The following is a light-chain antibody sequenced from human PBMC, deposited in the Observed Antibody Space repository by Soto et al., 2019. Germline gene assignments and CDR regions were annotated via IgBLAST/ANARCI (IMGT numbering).Light chain of an antibody. V-gene: IGLV7-46*01. CDR2: DTN. CDR1: FGAVTKDNY. Sequence: QAVVTQEPSLTVSSGGTVTLTCGSSFGAVTKDNYPYWFQQKPGQAPRTLIYDTNNRQSWTPGRFSGSNLGGKDALALSGAQPEDEADYYCVLSYAGARPVFGGGTKLAVL. CDR3: VLSYAGARPV. J-gene: IGLJ3*02.